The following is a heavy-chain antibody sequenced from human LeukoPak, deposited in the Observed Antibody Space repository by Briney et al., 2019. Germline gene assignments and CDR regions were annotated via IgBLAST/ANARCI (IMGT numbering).Heavy chain of an antibody. CDR1: GYTFTSYG. Sequence: ASVKVSCKASGYTFTSYGISWVRQAPGQGLEWMGWISAYNGNTNYAQKLQGRVTMTTDTSTSTAYMELRSLRSDDTAVYYCARDLREQWLFVGWGVEGSRTNWFDPWGQGTLVTVSS. V-gene: IGHV1-18*01. J-gene: IGHJ5*02. D-gene: IGHD6-19*01. CDR3: ARDLREQWLFVGWGVEGSRTNWFDP. CDR2: ISAYNGNT.